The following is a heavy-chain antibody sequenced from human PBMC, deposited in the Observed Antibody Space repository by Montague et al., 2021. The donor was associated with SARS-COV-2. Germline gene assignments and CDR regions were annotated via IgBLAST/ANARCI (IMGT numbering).Heavy chain of an antibody. J-gene: IGHJ5*02. V-gene: IGHV4-38-2*02. CDR2: IYLSGST. D-gene: IGHD5-24*01. Sequence: SETLSLTCTVSGYSISSGYYWGWIRQPPGKGLEWIGNIYLSGSTYYNPSLKSRATISVDTSKNQFSLKLSSVTAADTAVYYCARDGFIWLQLWSWFDPWGQGTLVTVSS. CDR1: GYSISSGYY. CDR3: ARDGFIWLQLWSWFDP.